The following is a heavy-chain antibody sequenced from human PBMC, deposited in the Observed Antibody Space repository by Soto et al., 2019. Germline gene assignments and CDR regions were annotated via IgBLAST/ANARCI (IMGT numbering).Heavy chain of an antibody. J-gene: IGHJ4*02. CDR3: ARDGGRHSGGIDY. CDR2: IIPIFGTA. D-gene: IGHD1-26*01. CDR1: GGIFSSYS. V-gene: IGHV1-69*01. Sequence: QVQLVQSGAEVKKPGSSVKVSCKASGGIFSSYSNNWVRQAPGQGLEWMGEIIPIFGTANYAQKFQGRVTITADESTSTAYMELSSLRSEDTAVYYCARDGGRHSGGIDYWGQGTLVTVSS.